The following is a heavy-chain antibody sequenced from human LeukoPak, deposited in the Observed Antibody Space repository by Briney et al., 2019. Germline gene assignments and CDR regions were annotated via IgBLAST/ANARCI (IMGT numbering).Heavy chain of an antibody. CDR3: AILPDYDYVWGSYRPFDY. D-gene: IGHD3-16*02. CDR2: IYYSGST. V-gene: IGHV4-39*01. Sequence: SETLSLTCTVSGGSISSSSYYWGWIRQPPGKGLEWIGSIYYSGSTYYNPSLKSRVTISVDTSKNQFSLKLSSVTAADTAVYYCAILPDYDYVWGSYRPFDYWGQGTLVTVSS. J-gene: IGHJ4*02. CDR1: GGSISSSSYY.